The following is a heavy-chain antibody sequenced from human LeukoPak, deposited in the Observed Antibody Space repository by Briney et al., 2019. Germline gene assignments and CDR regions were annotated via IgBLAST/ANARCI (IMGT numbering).Heavy chain of an antibody. CDR3: ARVPQDCSSTSCLSSSWYYFDY. J-gene: IGHJ4*02. CDR1: GGSISSGDYY. D-gene: IGHD2-2*01. Sequence: SQTLSLTCTVSGGSISSGDYYWSWIRQPPGKGLEWIGYIYYSGSTYYNPSLKSRVTISVDTSKNQFSLKLSSVTAADTAVYYCARVPQDCSSTSCLSSSWYYFDYWGQGTLVTVSS. V-gene: IGHV4-30-4*01. CDR2: IYYSGST.